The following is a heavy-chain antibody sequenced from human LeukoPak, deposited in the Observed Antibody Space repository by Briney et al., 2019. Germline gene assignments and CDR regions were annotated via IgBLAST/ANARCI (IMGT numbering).Heavy chain of an antibody. CDR3: ARDWYPNTVGWYFDF. J-gene: IGHJ4*02. CDR2: IHSTENP. Sequence: PSETLSLTCTISSGSINSHYWSWIWHPAGKGLEWIGRIHSTENPNYNTSLRSRVTMSVDTSKNRFSLKLRSVTAADTAVYYCARDWYPNTVGWYFDFWGQGTLVTVSS. V-gene: IGHV4-4*07. D-gene: IGHD6-19*01. CDR1: SGSINSHY.